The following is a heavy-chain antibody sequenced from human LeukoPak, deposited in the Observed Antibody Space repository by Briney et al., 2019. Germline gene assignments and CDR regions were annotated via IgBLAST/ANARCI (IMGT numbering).Heavy chain of an antibody. CDR3: ARAGYSSTWYSRYFDL. Sequence: GESLRLSCAASGFTFSSYSMNWVRQAPGKGLEWVSSISSSSSYIYYADSVKGRFTISRDNAKNSLYLQMNSLRAGDTAVYYCARAGYSSTWYSRYFDLWGRGTLVTVSS. CDR2: ISSSSSYI. D-gene: IGHD6-13*01. CDR1: GFTFSSYS. J-gene: IGHJ2*01. V-gene: IGHV3-21*01.